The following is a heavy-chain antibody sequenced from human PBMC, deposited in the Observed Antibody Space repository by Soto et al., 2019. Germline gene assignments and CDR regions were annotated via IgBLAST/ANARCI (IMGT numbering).Heavy chain of an antibody. CDR3: ARDRAYYYGSGSPPFDY. CDR1: GYTFTSYG. V-gene: IGHV1-18*01. Sequence: QVQLVQSGAAVKKPGASVKVSCKASGYTFTSYGISWVRQAPGQGLEWMGWISAYNGNTNYAQKLQGRVTMTTDTSTSTAYMELRSLRSDDTAVYYCARDRAYYYGSGSPPFDYWGQGTLVTVSS. J-gene: IGHJ4*02. D-gene: IGHD3-10*01. CDR2: ISAYNGNT.